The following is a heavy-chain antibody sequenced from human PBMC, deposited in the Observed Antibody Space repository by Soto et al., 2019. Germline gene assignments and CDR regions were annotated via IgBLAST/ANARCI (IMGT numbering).Heavy chain of an antibody. D-gene: IGHD6-13*01. CDR1: GFTFDDYA. Sequence: GGSLRLSCAASGFTFDDYAMHWVRQVPGKGLEWVSGINWNSGSIGYGDSVKGRFAISRDNAKNSLHLQMNSLSAEDTAFYYCVKDESINWYSGHFRHWGQGTLVTVS. V-gene: IGHV3-9*01. J-gene: IGHJ1*01. CDR3: VKDESINWYSGHFRH. CDR2: INWNSGSI.